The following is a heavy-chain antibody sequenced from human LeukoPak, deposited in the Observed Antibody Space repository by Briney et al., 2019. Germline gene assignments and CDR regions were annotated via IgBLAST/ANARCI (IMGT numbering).Heavy chain of an antibody. J-gene: IGHJ4*02. CDR3: ANGSGGGYSGLVY. D-gene: IGHD3-22*01. CDR2: ISGSGDTT. CDR1: GFTFSTYA. V-gene: IGHV3-23*01. Sequence: PGGSLRLSCAVSGFTFSTYATTWVRQAPGKGLEWVSGISGSGDTTNYADSVKGRFTISRDNSKNTLYLQMNSLRVEDTAVYVCANGSGGGYSGLVYWGQGTLAIVSS.